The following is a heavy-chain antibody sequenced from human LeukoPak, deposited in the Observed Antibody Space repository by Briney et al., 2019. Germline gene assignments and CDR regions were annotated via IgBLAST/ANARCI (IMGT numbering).Heavy chain of an antibody. CDR2: ISSSSSTI. CDR3: ARDISFDY. Sequence: GGSLRLSCAASGFTFSSYWMHWVRQAPGKGLEWVSYISSSSSTIYYADSVKGRFTISRDNAKNSLYLQMNSLRAEDTAVYYCARDISFDYWGQGALVTVSS. CDR1: GFTFSSYW. V-gene: IGHV3-48*01. J-gene: IGHJ4*02.